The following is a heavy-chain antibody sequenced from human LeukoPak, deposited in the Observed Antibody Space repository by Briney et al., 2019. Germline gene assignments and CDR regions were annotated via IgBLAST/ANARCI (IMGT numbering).Heavy chain of an antibody. D-gene: IGHD5-24*01. V-gene: IGHV4-59*01. CDR3: ARALGDGYNPFDY. J-gene: IGHJ4*02. CDR1: GGSISSYY. Sequence: SETLSLTRTVSGGSISSYYWSWIRQPPGKGLEWIGYIYYSGSTNYNPSLKSRVTISVDTSKNQFSLKLSSVTAADTAVYYCARALGDGYNPFDYWGQGTLVTVSS. CDR2: IYYSGST.